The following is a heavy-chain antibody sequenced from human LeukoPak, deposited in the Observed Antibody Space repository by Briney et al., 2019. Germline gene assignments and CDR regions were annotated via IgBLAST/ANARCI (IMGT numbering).Heavy chain of an antibody. V-gene: IGHV3-21*01. Sequence: PGGSLRLSCAASGFTFSSYSMNWVRQAPGKGLEWVSSISSSSSYIYYADSVKGRFTISRDNAKNSLYLQMNSLRAEDTALYYCARVRYSGFYFDYWGQGTLVTVST. CDR2: ISSSSSYI. CDR1: GFTFSSYS. D-gene: IGHD3-9*01. CDR3: ARVRYSGFYFDY. J-gene: IGHJ4*02.